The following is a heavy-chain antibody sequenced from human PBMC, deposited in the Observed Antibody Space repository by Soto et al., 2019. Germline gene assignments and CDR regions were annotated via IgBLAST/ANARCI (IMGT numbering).Heavy chain of an antibody. Sequence: GESLKISCKGSGYSFTTHWIGWVRQLPGKGLEWMVIIYPGDSDNRYSPSFQGQVTISADKSISTAYLQWNNLRASDTAMYYCARNPPDYWGQGTLVTVSS. CDR2: IYPGDSDN. CDR1: GYSFTTHW. J-gene: IGHJ4*02. CDR3: ARNPPDY. V-gene: IGHV5-51*01.